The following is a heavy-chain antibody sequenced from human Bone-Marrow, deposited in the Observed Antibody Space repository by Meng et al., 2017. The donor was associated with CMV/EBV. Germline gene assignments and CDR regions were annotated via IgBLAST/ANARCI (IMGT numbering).Heavy chain of an antibody. J-gene: IGHJ4*02. CDR2: IRYDGSNK. Sequence: GESLKISCAASGFTFSSYGMHWVRQAPGKGLEWVAFIRYDGSNKYYADSVKGRFTISRDNSKNTLYLQMNSLRTEDTAVYYCARGIWFGELSGDYWGQGTLVTFSS. CDR1: GFTFSSYG. D-gene: IGHD3-10*01. CDR3: ARGIWFGELSGDY. V-gene: IGHV3-30*02.